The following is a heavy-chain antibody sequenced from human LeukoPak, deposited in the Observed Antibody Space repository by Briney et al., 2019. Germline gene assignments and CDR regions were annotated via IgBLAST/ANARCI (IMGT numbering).Heavy chain of an antibody. V-gene: IGHV4-39*01. J-gene: IGHJ4*02. CDR2: IYYSGST. CDR3: ARQTRLIAAAVDY. Sequence: SETLSLTCTVSGGSISGSSYYWGWIRQPPGKGLEWIGSIYYSGSTYYNPSLKSRVTISVDTSKNQFSLKLSSVTAADTAVYYCARQTRLIAAAVDYWGQGTLVTVSS. CDR1: GGSISGSSYY. D-gene: IGHD6-13*01.